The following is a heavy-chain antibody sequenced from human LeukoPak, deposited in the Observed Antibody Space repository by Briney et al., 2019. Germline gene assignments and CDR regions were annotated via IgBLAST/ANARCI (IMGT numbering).Heavy chain of an antibody. CDR2: IYYSGST. D-gene: IGHD3-10*01. CDR3: ARTPPASLRGDAFDI. Sequence: SETLSLTCTVSGGSISSYYWSWIRQPPGKGLEWIGYIYYSGSTNYNPSLKSRVTISVDTSKNQFSLKLSSVTAADTAVYYCARTPPASLRGDAFDIWGQGTMVTVSS. CDR1: GGSISSYY. J-gene: IGHJ3*02. V-gene: IGHV4-59*08.